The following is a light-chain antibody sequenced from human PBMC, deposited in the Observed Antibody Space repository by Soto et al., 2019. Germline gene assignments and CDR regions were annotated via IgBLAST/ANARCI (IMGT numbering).Light chain of an antibody. CDR3: QQARSFTVT. CDR1: QDVGRW. CDR2: ATS. J-gene: IGKJ5*01. V-gene: IGKV1D-12*01. Sequence: DIQRTQSPSSLSASVGDTVSITCRSSQDVGRWLSWYQKKPGKDPKILIFATSTLQSGVPSRFSGSGSGTDFNLTITRLQSEDFATYYCQQARSFTVTFGQGTRLEI.